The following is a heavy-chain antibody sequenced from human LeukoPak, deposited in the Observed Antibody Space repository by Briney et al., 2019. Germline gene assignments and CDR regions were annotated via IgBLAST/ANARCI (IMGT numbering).Heavy chain of an antibody. J-gene: IGHJ5*02. D-gene: IGHD2-8*01. Sequence: GGSLRLSCAVSGITLSNYGMSWVRQAPGKGLEWVSAISGSGGSTFYADSVKGRFTMSRDNSKNTLYLQMNSLRAEDTAVYYCAKEASYCTNGVCYSRIFDTWGQGTLVTVSS. CDR1: GITLSNYG. CDR3: AKEASYCTNGVCYSRIFDT. CDR2: ISGSGGST. V-gene: IGHV3-23*01.